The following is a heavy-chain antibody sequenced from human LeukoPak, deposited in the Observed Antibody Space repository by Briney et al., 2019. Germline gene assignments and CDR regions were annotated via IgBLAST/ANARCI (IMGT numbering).Heavy chain of an antibody. J-gene: IGHJ4*02. D-gene: IGHD3-22*01. CDR2: IYPGDSDT. CDR1: GYIFTNYW. Sequence: PGESLQISCKTSGYIFTNYWIGWVRQMPGKGLEWMGIIYPGDSDTRYSPSFQGQVTISADKSISTAYLQWSSLKASDTAMYYCARQENYYYSSTYLDYWGQGTLVTVSS. CDR3: ARQENYYYSSTYLDY. V-gene: IGHV5-51*01.